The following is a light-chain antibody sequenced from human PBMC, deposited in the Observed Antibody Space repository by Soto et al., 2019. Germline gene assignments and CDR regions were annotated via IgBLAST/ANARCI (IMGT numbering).Light chain of an antibody. Sequence: QSALTQPASVSGSPGQSITISCTGTSSEVGSYNIVSWYQQHPGKAPKLMIYEVSKRPSGVSNRFSGSKSGNSASLTISGLQAEDEADYYCCSYAGSSISVVFGGGTKLTVL. CDR2: EVS. J-gene: IGLJ2*01. CDR3: CSYAGSSISVV. CDR1: SSEVGSYNI. V-gene: IGLV2-23*02.